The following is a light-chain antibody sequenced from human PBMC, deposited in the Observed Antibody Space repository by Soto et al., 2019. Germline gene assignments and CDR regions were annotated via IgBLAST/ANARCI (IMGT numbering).Light chain of an antibody. Sequence: QSVLTQPAAVSGSPGESITISCTGTTSDIGTYNYVSWFQQYSGKAPKLLIYEVNNRPSGVSNRFSGSKSGNSASLTISGLQAEDEADYYCNSMTISSTSRYVFGTGTKLTVL. CDR3: NSMTISSTSRYV. CDR1: TSDIGTYNY. J-gene: IGLJ1*01. V-gene: IGLV2-14*01. CDR2: EVN.